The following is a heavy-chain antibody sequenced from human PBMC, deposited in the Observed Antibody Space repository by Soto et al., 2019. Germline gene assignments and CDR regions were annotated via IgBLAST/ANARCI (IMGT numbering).Heavy chain of an antibody. CDR1: GGSITSYY. CDR2: IYYSGST. V-gene: IGHV4-59*01. D-gene: IGHD6-25*01. Sequence: QVQLQESGPGLVKSSETLSLSCTVSGGSITSYYWSWIRQPPGKGLEWIGYIYYSGSTNYNPSLKSRVTISVDTSKNQFSLKLSSVTAADTAVYYCARDQWGGPGRAAGYFDYWGQGTLVTVSS. J-gene: IGHJ4*02. CDR3: ARDQWGGPGRAAGYFDY.